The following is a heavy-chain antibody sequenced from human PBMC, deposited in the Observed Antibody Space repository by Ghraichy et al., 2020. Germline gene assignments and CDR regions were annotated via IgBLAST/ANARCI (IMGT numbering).Heavy chain of an antibody. CDR3: ARRGGVKTLSQKKYYFGY. CDR1: GGSFSGYY. Sequence: SETLSLTCAVYGGSFSGYYWSWIRQPPGKGLEWIGEINHSGSTSYNPSLKSRVTISVDTSKNQFSPKLSSVTAADTAVYYCARRGGVKTLSQKKYYFGYWGQGTLVTVSS. CDR2: INHSGST. D-gene: IGHD3-16*01. V-gene: IGHV4-34*01. J-gene: IGHJ4*02.